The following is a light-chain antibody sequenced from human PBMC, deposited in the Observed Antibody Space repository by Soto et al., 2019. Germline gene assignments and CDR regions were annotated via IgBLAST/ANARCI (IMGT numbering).Light chain of an antibody. CDR2: ASS. CDR3: LQDYHYPWT. V-gene: IGKV1-6*01. Sequence: AIQMTQSPSSLSASVGDRVTITCRAGQGIGNDLGWYQHKPGKAPNLLIYASSILQSGVPSRFSGSGSGTDFTLTIVGLQPEDFATYYCLQDYHYPWTFGQGTKVEI. CDR1: QGIGND. J-gene: IGKJ1*01.